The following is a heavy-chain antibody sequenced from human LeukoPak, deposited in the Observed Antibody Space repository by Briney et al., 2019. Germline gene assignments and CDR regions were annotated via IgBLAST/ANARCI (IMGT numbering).Heavy chain of an antibody. Sequence: GRSLRLSCAASGFTFSSYATHWVRQAPGKGLEWVAVISYDGSNKYYADSVKGRFTISRDNSKNTLYLQMNSLRAEDTAVYYCAREGFAVTAFDYWGQGTLVTVSS. CDR2: ISYDGSNK. CDR3: AREGFAVTAFDY. V-gene: IGHV3-30-3*01. J-gene: IGHJ4*02. CDR1: GFTFSSYA. D-gene: IGHD2-21*02.